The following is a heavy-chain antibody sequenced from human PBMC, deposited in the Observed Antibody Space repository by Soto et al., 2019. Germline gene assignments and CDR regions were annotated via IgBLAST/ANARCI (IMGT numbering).Heavy chain of an antibody. CDR2: IYPPDSDV. D-gene: IGHD2-21*02. J-gene: IGHJ4*02. Sequence: GESLKISCKGSGYRFIAYWIGWVRQKPGEGLELMGIIYPPDSDVRYSPSFQGQVTISVDRSISTAYVQWSSLKASDTAIYYCARLAVTSSTHFDYWGQGTPVTVSS. CDR3: ARLAVTSSTHFDY. V-gene: IGHV5-51*01. CDR1: GYRFIAYW.